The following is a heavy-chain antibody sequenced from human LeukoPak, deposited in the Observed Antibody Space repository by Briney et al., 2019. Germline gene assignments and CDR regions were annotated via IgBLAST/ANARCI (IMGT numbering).Heavy chain of an antibody. J-gene: IGHJ6*03. D-gene: IGHD6-19*01. CDR3: ARYKGVAVAVYYYYMDV. CDR2: IYYSGST. CDR1: GGSISSYY. Sequence: SETLSLTCTVSGGSISSYYWSWIRQPPGKGLKWIGYIYYSGSTNYNPSLKSRVTISVDTSKNQFSLKLSSVTAADTAVYYCARYKGVAVAVYYYYMDVWGKGTTVTVSS. V-gene: IGHV4-59*01.